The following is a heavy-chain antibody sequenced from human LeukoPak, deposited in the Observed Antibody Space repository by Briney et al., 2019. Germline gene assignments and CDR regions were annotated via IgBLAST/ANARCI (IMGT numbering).Heavy chain of an antibody. V-gene: IGHV3-30-3*01. CDR2: ISYDGSNK. CDR3: ARSLVGALDY. J-gene: IGHJ4*02. Sequence: PGRSLRLSCAASGFTFSSYAMHWVRQAPGKGLEWVAVISYDGSNKYYADSVKGRFTISRDNSKNTLYLQMNSLRAEDTAVYYCARSLVGALDYWGQGTLVTVSS. D-gene: IGHD1-26*01. CDR1: GFTFSSYA.